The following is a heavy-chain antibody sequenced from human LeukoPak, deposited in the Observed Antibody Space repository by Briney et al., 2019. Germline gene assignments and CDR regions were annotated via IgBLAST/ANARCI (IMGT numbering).Heavy chain of an antibody. J-gene: IGHJ4*02. CDR1: GYSFTSYW. CDR3: ARQRSSQGYFDY. Sequence: GESLKISCKGSGYSFTSYWIGWVRPMPGKGLEGMGIIYPGDSATRYSPSFQGQATISADKSITPSYLQWSRLKAATTAMYYCARQRSSQGYFDYWGQGTLVTVSS. CDR2: IYPGDSAT. V-gene: IGHV5-51*01. D-gene: IGHD6-6*01.